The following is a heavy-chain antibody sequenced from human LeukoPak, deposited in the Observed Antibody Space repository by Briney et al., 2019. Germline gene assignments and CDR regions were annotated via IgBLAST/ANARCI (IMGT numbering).Heavy chain of an antibody. V-gene: IGHV1-2*02. CDR3: ARAPYYYGSGSPNWFDP. J-gene: IGHJ5*02. Sequence: ASVKVSCKASGYTFTGYYMHWVRQAPGQGLEWMGWINPNSGGTNYAQKFQGRVTMTRNTSISKAYMELSRLRSEDTAVYYCARAPYYYGSGSPNWFDPWGQGTLVTVSS. D-gene: IGHD3-10*01. CDR1: GYTFTGYY. CDR2: INPNSGGT.